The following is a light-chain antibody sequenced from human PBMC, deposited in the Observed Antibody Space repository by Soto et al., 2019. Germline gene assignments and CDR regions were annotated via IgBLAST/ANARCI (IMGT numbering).Light chain of an antibody. CDR3: HQYDSWT. CDR2: GAS. CDR1: QSVSSN. V-gene: IGKV3D-15*01. J-gene: IGKJ1*01. Sequence: EIVMTQSPATLSVSPGERATRSCRASQSVSSNLAWYQQKPGQAPRLLIYGASSRTTGIPDRFSGSGSGTDFTLTISRLEPEDFAVYYCHQYDSWTFGQGTKVDIK.